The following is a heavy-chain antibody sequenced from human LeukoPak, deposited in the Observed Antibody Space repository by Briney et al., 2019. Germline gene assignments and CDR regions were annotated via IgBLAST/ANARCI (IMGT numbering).Heavy chain of an antibody. Sequence: PGGSLRLSCAASGFTFSSYAMHWVRQAPGKGLEWVAVISYDGNNKYYADSVKGRFTISRDNSMNTLYMQMNSLRAEDTAVYYCARALSVVVPAAIDYWGQGTLVTVSS. D-gene: IGHD2-2*01. CDR3: ARALSVVVPAAIDY. CDR1: GFTFSSYA. CDR2: ISYDGNNK. J-gene: IGHJ4*02. V-gene: IGHV3-30-3*01.